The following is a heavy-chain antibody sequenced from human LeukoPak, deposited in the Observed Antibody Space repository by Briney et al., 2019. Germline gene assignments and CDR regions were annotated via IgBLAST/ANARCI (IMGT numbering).Heavy chain of an antibody. CDR2: ISSRGDST. CDR1: GFIFSNYA. J-gene: IGHJ6*02. D-gene: IGHD6-13*01. CDR3: ARSPLWIAAAGIAPYYYYGMDV. Sequence: GGSLRLSCAASGFIFSNYAMSWVRQVPGRGLEWVSTISSRGDSTYVADSVKGRFTISRDNSKNTLYLQMNSLRAEDTAVYYCARSPLWIAAAGIAPYYYYGMDVWGQGTTVTVSS. V-gene: IGHV3-23*01.